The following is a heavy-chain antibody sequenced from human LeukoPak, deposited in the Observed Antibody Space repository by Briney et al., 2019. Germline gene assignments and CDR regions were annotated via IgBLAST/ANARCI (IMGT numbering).Heavy chain of an antibody. CDR2: ISSSAGTI. CDR3: ARGSYDYVWGNYRYSSPGDY. D-gene: IGHD3-16*02. CDR1: GFTLTDYY. J-gene: IGHJ4*02. Sequence: GGSLRLSCAASGFTLTDYYMTWIRQAPGKGLEWVSYISSSAGTIYYGDSVKGRFTISTDNAKNSLYLQMNSLRAEDTAVYYCARGSYDYVWGNYRYSSPGDYWGQGTLVTVSS. V-gene: IGHV3-11*01.